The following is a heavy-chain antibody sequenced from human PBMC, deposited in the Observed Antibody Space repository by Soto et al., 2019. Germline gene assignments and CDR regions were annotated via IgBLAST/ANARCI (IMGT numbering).Heavy chain of an antibody. CDR1: GDSVSNYF. CDR3: ARARPNDFWDY. Sequence: SETLSLTYTVSGDSVSNYFGSWSRQPPGKGLEWIGCIYFSGSANYNPSLKRRVTMSVDSSKNQFSMTLSSVTAADTAMYYCARARPNDFWDYWGQGALVTVSS. J-gene: IGHJ4*02. D-gene: IGHD2-21*02. CDR2: IYFSGSA. V-gene: IGHV4-59*02.